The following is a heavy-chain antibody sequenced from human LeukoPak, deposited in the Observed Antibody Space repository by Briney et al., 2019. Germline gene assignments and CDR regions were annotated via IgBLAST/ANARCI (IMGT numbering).Heavy chain of an antibody. D-gene: IGHD3-16*02. J-gene: IGHJ6*02. Sequence: SETLSLTGTVSGGSISSYYWSWIRQPPGKGLEWIGYIYYSGSTNYNPSLKSRVTISVDTSKNQFSLKLSSVTAADTAVYYCAREARYDYVWGSYRFSPVTYGMDVWGQGTTVTVSS. CDR2: IYYSGST. V-gene: IGHV4-59*01. CDR1: GGSISSYY. CDR3: AREARYDYVWGSYRFSPVTYGMDV.